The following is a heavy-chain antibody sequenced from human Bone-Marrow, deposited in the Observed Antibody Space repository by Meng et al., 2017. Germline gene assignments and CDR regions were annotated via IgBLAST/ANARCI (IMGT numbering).Heavy chain of an antibody. J-gene: IGHJ6*02. CDR1: GFTVSSNE. Sequence: GGSLRLSCAASGFTVSSNEMSWVRQAPGKGLEWVSSISGGSTYYADSRKGRFTISRDNSKNTLHLQMNSLRAEDTAVYYCARDQGNYYYGMDVWGQGTTVTVSS. V-gene: IGHV3-38-3*01. CDR3: ARDQGNYYYGMDV. CDR2: ISGGST.